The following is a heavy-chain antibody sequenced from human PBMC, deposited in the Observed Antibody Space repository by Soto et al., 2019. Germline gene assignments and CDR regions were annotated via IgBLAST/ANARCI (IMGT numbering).Heavy chain of an antibody. Sequence: PSETLSLTCTVSGGTISSGGYSWSWIRQPPGTGIEWIGEINHSGSTNYNPSLKSRVTISVDTPKNQFSLKLTSVTAADTAVYYCARDKITGLFDYWGQGTLVTVSS. CDR2: INHSGST. V-gene: IGHV4-30-2*01. CDR3: ARDKITGLFDY. J-gene: IGHJ4*02. CDR1: GGTISSGGYS. D-gene: IGHD2-8*02.